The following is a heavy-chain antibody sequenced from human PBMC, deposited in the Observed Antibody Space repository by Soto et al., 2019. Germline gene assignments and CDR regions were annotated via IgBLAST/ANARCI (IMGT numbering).Heavy chain of an antibody. J-gene: IGHJ6*02. Sequence: GSLRLSCAASGFTFSNYGMHWVRQAPGKGLEWVAIIWHDGNNKYYADSVRGRFIISRDNSKNRLYLQMNSLRAEDTAVYYCASDPGRAADSYRLDVWGQGTPVTVSS. V-gene: IGHV3-33*01. CDR1: GFTFSNYG. CDR2: IWHDGNNK. CDR3: ASDPGRAADSYRLDV. D-gene: IGHD2-15*01.